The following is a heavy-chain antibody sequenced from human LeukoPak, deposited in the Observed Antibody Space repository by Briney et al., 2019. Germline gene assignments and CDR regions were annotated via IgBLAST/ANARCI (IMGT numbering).Heavy chain of an antibody. J-gene: IGHJ3*02. D-gene: IGHD3-22*01. CDR1: GYTFTGYY. Sequence: GASVKVSCKASGYTFTGYYMHWVRQAPGQGLEWMGWINPNSGGTNYAQKFQGRVTMTRDTSISTAYMELSRLRSDDTAVYYCARVSVVITRAFDIWGQGTMVTVSS. CDR3: ARVSVVITRAFDI. CDR2: INPNSGGT. V-gene: IGHV1-2*02.